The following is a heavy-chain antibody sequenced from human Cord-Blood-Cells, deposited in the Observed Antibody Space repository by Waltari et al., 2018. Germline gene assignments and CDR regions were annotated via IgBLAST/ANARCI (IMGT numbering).Heavy chain of an antibody. J-gene: IGHJ4*02. CDR1: GFTFSSYG. Sequence: QVQLVESGGGVVQPGRSLRLSCAASGFTFSSYGMHWVRQAPGKGLEWVAVIWYDGSNKYYADSVKGRFTISRDNSKNTLYLQMNSLRAEDTAVYYCASEYSSSFDYWGQGTLVTVSS. D-gene: IGHD6-6*01. V-gene: IGHV3-33*01. CDR3: ASEYSSSFDY. CDR2: IWYDGSNK.